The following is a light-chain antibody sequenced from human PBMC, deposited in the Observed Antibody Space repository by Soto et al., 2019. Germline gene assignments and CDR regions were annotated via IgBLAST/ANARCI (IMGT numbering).Light chain of an antibody. V-gene: IGKV1-6*01. Sequence: AIQMTQSPSSLSASVGHSVTITCRASQGIRKDLGWYQQKPGKAPKLLIYAASSLQSGVPSRFSGSGYGTEFNLTISSLQPEDFATYYCLQDYNYPWTFGQGTKVDIK. CDR1: QGIRKD. CDR3: LQDYNYPWT. CDR2: AAS. J-gene: IGKJ1*01.